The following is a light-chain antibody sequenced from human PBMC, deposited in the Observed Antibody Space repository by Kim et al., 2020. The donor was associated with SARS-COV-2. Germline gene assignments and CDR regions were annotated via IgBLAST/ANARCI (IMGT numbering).Light chain of an antibody. CDR2: AAS. Sequence: GDSITITCRASQSVRNHLNWFQQKPGKGPKLLIYAASTLQSGVPSRFSGSGSGTDFTLTISSLQPEDFATYYCQQAYSTPPGWSFGQGTKVDIK. CDR3: QQAYSTPPGWS. V-gene: IGKV1-39*01. J-gene: IGKJ1*01. CDR1: QSVRNH.